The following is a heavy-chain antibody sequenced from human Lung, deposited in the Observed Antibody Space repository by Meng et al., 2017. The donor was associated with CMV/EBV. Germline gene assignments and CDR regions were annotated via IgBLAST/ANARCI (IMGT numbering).Heavy chain of an antibody. CDR1: GVSIGSGGYY. V-gene: IGHV4-31*03. CDR2: IYYTGST. Sequence: VHAQEVGPGLVKPSQTLSLTFTVSGVSIGSGGYYWIWIRQHPGKGLEWIGYIYYTGSTFYNPSLKSRVTISVDTSKNQFSLKLIPATAADTAVYYCAREAGRDGYATPKFDYWGQGTLVTVSS. J-gene: IGHJ4*02. CDR3: AREAGRDGYATPKFDY. D-gene: IGHD5-24*01.